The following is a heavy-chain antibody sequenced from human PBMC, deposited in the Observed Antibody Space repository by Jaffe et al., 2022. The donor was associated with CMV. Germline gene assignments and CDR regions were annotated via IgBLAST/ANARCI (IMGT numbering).Heavy chain of an antibody. V-gene: IGHV1-18*04. CDR2: ISAYNGNT. Sequence: QVQLVQSGAEVKKPGASVKVSCKASGYTFTSYGISWVRQAPGQGLEWMGWISAYNGNTNYAQKLQGRVTMTTDTSTSTAYMELRSLRSDDTAVYYCARDRDRDTLGYCSGGSCPLDYWGQGTLVTVSS. J-gene: IGHJ4*02. CDR3: ARDRDRDTLGYCSGGSCPLDY. D-gene: IGHD2-15*01. CDR1: GYTFTSYG.